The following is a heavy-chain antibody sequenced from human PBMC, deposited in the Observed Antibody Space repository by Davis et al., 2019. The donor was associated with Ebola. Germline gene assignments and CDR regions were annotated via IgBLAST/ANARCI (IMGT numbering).Heavy chain of an antibody. Sequence: AASVKVSCKASGGTFSSYAISWVRQAPGQGLEWMGRIIPILGIANYAQKFQGRVTITADKSTSTAYMELSSLRSEDTAVYYCARDIGLVTPAWFDPWGQGTLVTVSS. V-gene: IGHV1-69*04. CDR1: GGTFSSYA. D-gene: IGHD4-23*01. CDR2: IIPILGIA. J-gene: IGHJ5*02. CDR3: ARDIGLVTPAWFDP.